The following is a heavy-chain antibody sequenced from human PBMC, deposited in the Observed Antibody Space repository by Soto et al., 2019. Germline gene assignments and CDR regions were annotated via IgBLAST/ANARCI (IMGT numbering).Heavy chain of an antibody. J-gene: IGHJ4*02. Sequence: SETLSLTCAVSGYSISSSNWWGWIRQPPGKGLEWIGYIYYSGTTYYNPSLKSRVTMSVDTSKNQFSLKLTSVTAVDTAVYYCARKEIQGPIDYWGQGTLVTVSS. CDR2: IYYSGTT. V-gene: IGHV4-28*01. CDR1: GYSISSSNW. CDR3: ARKEIQGPIDY.